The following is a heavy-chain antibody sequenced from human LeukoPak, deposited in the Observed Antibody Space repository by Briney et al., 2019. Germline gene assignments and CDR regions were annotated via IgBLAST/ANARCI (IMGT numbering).Heavy chain of an antibody. CDR3: ARGNYDFWSGLESQYYFDC. CDR2: IYYSGST. J-gene: IGHJ4*02. Sequence: SETQSLTCTVSGGSISSHYWSWIRQPPGKGLEWIGYIYYSGSTNYNPSLKSRVTISVDTSKNQFSLKLSSVTAADTAVYYCARGNYDFWSGLESQYYFDCWGQGTLVTVSS. V-gene: IGHV4-59*11. D-gene: IGHD3-3*01. CDR1: GGSISSHY.